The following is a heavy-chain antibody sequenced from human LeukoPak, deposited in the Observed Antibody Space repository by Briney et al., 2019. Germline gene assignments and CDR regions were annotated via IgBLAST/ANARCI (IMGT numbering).Heavy chain of an antibody. V-gene: IGHV4-4*07. D-gene: IGHD3-10*01. CDR2: IYTSGST. CDR3: ARVRRLLWFGELFEKYYFDY. CDR1: GGSISSYY. Sequence: PSETLSLTCTVSGGSISSYYWSWIRQPAGKGLEWIGRIYTSGSTNYNPSLKSRVTMSVDTSKNQFSLKLSSVTAADTAVYYCARVRRLLWFGELFEKYYFDYWGQGTLVTVSS. J-gene: IGHJ4*02.